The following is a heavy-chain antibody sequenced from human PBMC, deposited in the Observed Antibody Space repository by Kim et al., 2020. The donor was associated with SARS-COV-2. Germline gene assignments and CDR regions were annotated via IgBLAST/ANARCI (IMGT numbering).Heavy chain of an antibody. V-gene: IGHV4-59*01. CDR2: ISYIGNT. J-gene: IGHJ6*02. D-gene: IGHD4-4*01. CDR1: GGSINSFY. Sequence: SETLSLTCTVSGGSINSFYWSWTRQPPGKGLEWIGYISYIGNTNYNPSLKSRVTISVDTSKNQFSLKLSSVTAADTAVYYCARASGTVTTFYYHGMDVWGQGTTVTSP. CDR3: ARASGTVTTFYYHGMDV.